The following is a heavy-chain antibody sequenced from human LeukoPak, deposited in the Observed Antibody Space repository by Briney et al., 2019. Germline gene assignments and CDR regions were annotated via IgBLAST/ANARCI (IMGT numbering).Heavy chain of an antibody. J-gene: IGHJ4*02. CDR2: ISASGGST. Sequence: GGSLRLSCAASGFTFNSYAMSWVRQAPGKGLEWVSAISASGGSTKYADSVKGRFTISRDNSKNTLYLQMNSLRAEDTAVYYCAKTYYYDSSVTLEWGQGTLVTVSS. V-gene: IGHV3-23*01. CDR1: GFTFNSYA. CDR3: AKTYYYDSSVTLE. D-gene: IGHD3-22*01.